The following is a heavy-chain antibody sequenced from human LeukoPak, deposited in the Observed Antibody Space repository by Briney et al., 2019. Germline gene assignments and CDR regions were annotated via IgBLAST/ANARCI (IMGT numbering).Heavy chain of an antibody. V-gene: IGHV1-69*05. CDR3: ARDLGDRYNN. Sequence: SVKVCCKASGGSFSSYDISWVRQAPGQGIEWQEGISPIFGTANYAQKFQGRLTITTDESTSPAYMQLSSLRSEDTAVYYCARDLGDRYNNWGQGPLVTVSS. J-gene: IGHJ4*02. CDR2: ISPIFGTA. D-gene: IGHD5-24*01. CDR1: GGSFSSYD.